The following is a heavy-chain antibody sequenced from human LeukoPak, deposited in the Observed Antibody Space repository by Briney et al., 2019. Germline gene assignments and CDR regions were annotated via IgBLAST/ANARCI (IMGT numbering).Heavy chain of an antibody. J-gene: IGHJ5*02. Sequence: GGSLRLSCAASGFTFSSYSMNWVRQAPGKGLEWVSNIGSSSSTIYYADSVKGRLTISRDNAKNSLYLQMNSLRAEDTAVYYCGREAWFDPWGQGTLVTVSS. CDR3: GREAWFDP. CDR2: IGSSSSTI. CDR1: GFTFSSYS. V-gene: IGHV3-48*01.